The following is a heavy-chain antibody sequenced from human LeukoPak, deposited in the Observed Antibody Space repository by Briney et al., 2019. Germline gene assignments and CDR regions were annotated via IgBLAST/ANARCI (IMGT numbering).Heavy chain of an antibody. V-gene: IGHV1-69*04. CDR3: ARGGRASGYDYVACDY. Sequence: SVKVSCKASGGTFSSYAISWVRQAPGQGLEWMGRIIPILGIANYAQKFQGRVTITADKSTSTAYMELSSLRSEDTAVYYCARGGRASGYDYVACDYWGQGTLVTASS. CDR1: GGTFSSYA. J-gene: IGHJ4*02. CDR2: IIPILGIA. D-gene: IGHD5-12*01.